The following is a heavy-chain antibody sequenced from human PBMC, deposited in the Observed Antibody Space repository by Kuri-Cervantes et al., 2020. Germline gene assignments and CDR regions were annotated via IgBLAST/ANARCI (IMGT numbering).Heavy chain of an antibody. V-gene: IGHV3-30-3*01. D-gene: IGHD4-17*01. CDR2: ISYDGSNK. CDR1: GFTFSSYA. J-gene: IGHJ4*02. Sequence: LSLTCAASGFTFSSYAMHWVRQAPGKGLEWVAVISYDGSNKYYADSVKGRFTISRDNSKNTLYLQMNSLRAEDTAVYYCARSLHDYAPNFDYWGQGTQVTVSS. CDR3: ARSLHDYAPNFDY.